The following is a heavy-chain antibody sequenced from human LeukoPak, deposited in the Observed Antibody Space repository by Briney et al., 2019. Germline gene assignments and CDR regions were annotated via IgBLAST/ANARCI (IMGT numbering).Heavy chain of an antibody. D-gene: IGHD3-10*01. CDR1: GFTFSGYA. Sequence: GGSLRLSCAATGFTFSGYAMSWVRQAPGKGLEWVSGISGSGGNANYADSVKGRFTISRDNSTQTLFLQMNSLRAEDTAVYYCAKKPDYYGSGSYSGFDYWGQGTLVTVSS. V-gene: IGHV3-23*01. J-gene: IGHJ4*02. CDR2: ISGSGGNA. CDR3: AKKPDYYGSGSYSGFDY.